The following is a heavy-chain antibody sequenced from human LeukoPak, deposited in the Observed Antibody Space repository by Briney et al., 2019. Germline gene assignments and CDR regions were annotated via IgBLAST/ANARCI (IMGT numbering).Heavy chain of an antibody. D-gene: IGHD3-22*01. J-gene: IGHJ3*02. Sequence: GGSLTLSCPATGFTYVDYTMHWLRQARGKGLEWVSLISWDGGSTYYADSVKGRFTISRDNSKNSLYLQMNSLRTEDTALYYCAEDSSSGSLDIWGQGTMVTVSS. V-gene: IGHV3-43*01. CDR3: AEDSSSGSLDI. CDR1: GFTYVDYT. CDR2: ISWDGGST.